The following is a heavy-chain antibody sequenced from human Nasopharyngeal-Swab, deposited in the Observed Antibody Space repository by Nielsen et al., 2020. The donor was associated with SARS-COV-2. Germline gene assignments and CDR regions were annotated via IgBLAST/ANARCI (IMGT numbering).Heavy chain of an antibody. Sequence: SETLSLTCTVSGGSISSYYWSWIRQPPGKGLEWIGEINHSGSTNYNPSLKSRVTISVDTSKNQFSLKLSSVTAADTAVYYCARGAVVVPAALDCWGQGTLVTVSS. V-gene: IGHV4-34*01. J-gene: IGHJ4*02. CDR2: INHSGST. D-gene: IGHD2-2*01. CDR3: ARGAVVVPAALDC. CDR1: GGSISSYY.